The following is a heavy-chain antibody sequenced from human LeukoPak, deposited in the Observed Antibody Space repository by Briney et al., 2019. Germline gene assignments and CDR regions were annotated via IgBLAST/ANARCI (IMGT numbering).Heavy chain of an antibody. CDR1: GFTFSNAW. V-gene: IGHV3-15*01. Sequence: GGSLRLSCAASGFTFSNAWMSWVRQAPGKGLEWVGRIKTKTDGGTTEYAAPVKGRFTISRGDSQNTLYLQMNSLKTEDTAVYYCTTDMTTVALYYFDYWGQGTLVTVSS. D-gene: IGHD4-23*01. CDR2: IKTKTDGGTT. CDR3: TTDMTTVALYYFDY. J-gene: IGHJ4*02.